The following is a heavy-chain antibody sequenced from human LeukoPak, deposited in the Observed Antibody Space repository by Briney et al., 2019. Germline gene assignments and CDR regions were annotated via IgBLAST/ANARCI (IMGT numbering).Heavy chain of an antibody. J-gene: IGHJ4*02. CDR3: AKGDYGDYIPLDY. V-gene: IGHV3-9*01. D-gene: IGHD4-17*01. CDR2: ISWNSGSI. CDR1: GFTFDDYA. Sequence: QPGGSLRLSCAASGFTFDDYAMHWVRRAPGKGLEWVSGISWNSGSIGYADSVKGRFTISRDNAKNSLYLQMNSLRAEDTALYYCAKGDYGDYIPLDYWGQGTLVTVSS.